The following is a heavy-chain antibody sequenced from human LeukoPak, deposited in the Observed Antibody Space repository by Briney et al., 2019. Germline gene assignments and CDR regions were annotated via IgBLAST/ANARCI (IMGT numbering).Heavy chain of an antibody. CDR3: ARVSGDSSSWFSYYYYYMDV. D-gene: IGHD6-13*01. J-gene: IGHJ6*03. CDR2: ISYDGSNK. V-gene: IGHV3-30*04. CDR1: GFTFSSYA. Sequence: GRSLRLSCAASGFTFSSYAMHWVRQAPGKGLEWVAVISYDGSNKYYADSVKGRFTISRDNSKNTLYLQMNSLRAEDTAVYYCARVSGDSSSWFSYYYYYMDVWGKGTTVTVSS.